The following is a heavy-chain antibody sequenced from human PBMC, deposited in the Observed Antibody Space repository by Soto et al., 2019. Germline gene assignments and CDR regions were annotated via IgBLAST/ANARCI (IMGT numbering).Heavy chain of an antibody. CDR2: ISTYTGNT. J-gene: IGHJ6*02. D-gene: IGHD3-10*01. Sequence: QVHLVQSGAEVKKPGASVKVSCKASGYTFTNYDINWVRQAPGQGLEWMGWISTYTGNTKYEQKLQGRATMTTDTSTSTAYMEMRRLRSDDPAAYYCARGDYNGAGSPTPGGMDVWGQGTTVTVSS. CDR3: ARGDYNGAGSPTPGGMDV. CDR1: GYTFTNYD. V-gene: IGHV1-18*01.